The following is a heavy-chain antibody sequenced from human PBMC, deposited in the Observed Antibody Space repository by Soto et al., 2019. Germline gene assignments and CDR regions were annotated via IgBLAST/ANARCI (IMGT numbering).Heavy chain of an antibody. CDR3: ARDRVVATITAFDI. J-gene: IGHJ3*02. D-gene: IGHD5-12*01. CDR2: ISSSSSYI. CDR1: GFTFSSYS. Sequence: GGSLRLSCAASGFTFSSYSMNWVRQAPGKGLEWVSSISSSSSYIYYADSVKGRFTISRDNAKNSLYLQMNSLRAEDTAVYYCARDRVVATITAFDIWGQGTMVTVSS. V-gene: IGHV3-21*01.